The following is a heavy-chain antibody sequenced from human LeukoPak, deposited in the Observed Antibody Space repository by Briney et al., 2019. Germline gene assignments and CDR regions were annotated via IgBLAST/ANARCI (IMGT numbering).Heavy chain of an antibody. CDR1: GYTFTSYD. CDR2: MNPNSGNT. CDR3: ARTNSDYVWGSYRYYYYYYYMDV. D-gene: IGHD3-16*02. J-gene: IGHJ6*03. Sequence: ASAKVSCKASGYTFTSYDINWVRQATGQGLEWMGWMNPNSGNTGYAQKFQGRVTITRNTSISTAYMELSSLRSEDTAVYYCARTNSDYVWGSYRYYYYYYYMDVWGKGTTVTVSS. V-gene: IGHV1-8*03.